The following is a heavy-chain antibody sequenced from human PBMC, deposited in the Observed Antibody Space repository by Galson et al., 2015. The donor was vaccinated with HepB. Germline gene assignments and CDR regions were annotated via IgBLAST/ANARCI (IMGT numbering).Heavy chain of an antibody. D-gene: IGHD6-13*01. Sequence: SVKVSCKASGYTFTSYAMHWVRQAPGQRLEWMGWINAGNGNTKYSQKFQGRVTITRDTSASTAYMELSSLRSEDTAVYYCARDGEQQLLGAFDIWGQGTMVTVSP. CDR1: GYTFTSYA. V-gene: IGHV1-3*01. J-gene: IGHJ3*02. CDR2: INAGNGNT. CDR3: ARDGEQQLLGAFDI.